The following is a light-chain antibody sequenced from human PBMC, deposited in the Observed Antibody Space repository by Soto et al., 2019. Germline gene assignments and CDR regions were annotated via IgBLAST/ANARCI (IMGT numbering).Light chain of an antibody. V-gene: IGKV3-11*01. CDR2: DAS. Sequence: EIVLTQSPATLSLSPGERATLSCRASQSVSIYLAWYQQKPVQAPRLLIYDASNRATGIPSRFSGSGSGTDFTLTISSLEPEDFAVYYCQQRSNWRYTFGQGTKLEIK. J-gene: IGKJ2*01. CDR1: QSVSIY. CDR3: QQRSNWRYT.